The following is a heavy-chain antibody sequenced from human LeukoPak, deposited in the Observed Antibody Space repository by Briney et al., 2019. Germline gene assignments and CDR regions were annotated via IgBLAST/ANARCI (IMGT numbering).Heavy chain of an antibody. Sequence: GGSLRLSCAASGFTFSSYSMNWVRQAPGKGLEWVSSISSSSSYIYYADSVRGRFTISRDNARNSLYLQMKSLRAVDTAVYYCAIEKTWYDSSAYFDYWGQGTLVTVSS. CDR2: ISSSSSYI. CDR1: GFTFSSYS. CDR3: AIEKTWYDSSAYFDY. J-gene: IGHJ4*02. V-gene: IGHV3-21*04. D-gene: IGHD3-22*01.